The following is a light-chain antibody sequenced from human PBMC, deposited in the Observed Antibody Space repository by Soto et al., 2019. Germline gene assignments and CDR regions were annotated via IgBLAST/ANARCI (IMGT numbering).Light chain of an antibody. CDR3: QQYVSWT. Sequence: EIVLTQSPGTLSVSPGERATLSCRASQTVSSNNLAWYQQKPGQAPSLLIYGTSSRATGIPDRFSGSGSGTAFTLTISRLEPEDSAIYYCQQYVSWTFGQGTKVE. CDR1: QTVSSNN. V-gene: IGKV3-20*01. J-gene: IGKJ1*01. CDR2: GTS.